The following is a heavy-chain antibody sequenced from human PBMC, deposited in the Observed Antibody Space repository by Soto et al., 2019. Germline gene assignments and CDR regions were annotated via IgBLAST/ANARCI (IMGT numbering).Heavy chain of an antibody. CDR3: ARPSGSGSYYNDYYYMDV. CDR2: IYYSGST. J-gene: IGHJ6*03. Sequence: SETLSLTCTVSGGSISSSSYYWGWIRQPPGKGLEWIGSIYYSGSTYYNPSLKSRVTISVDTSKNQFSLKLSSVTAADTAVYYCARPSGSGSYYNDYYYMDVWGKGTTVTVSS. CDR1: GGSISSSSYY. D-gene: IGHD3-10*01. V-gene: IGHV4-39*01.